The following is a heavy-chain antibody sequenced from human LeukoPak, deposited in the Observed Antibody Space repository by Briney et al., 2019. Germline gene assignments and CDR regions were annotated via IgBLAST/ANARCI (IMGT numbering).Heavy chain of an antibody. V-gene: IGHV1-8*01. CDR1: GYPFTTYD. D-gene: IGHD1-26*01. J-gene: IGHJ6*02. Sequence: ASVTVSYTASGYPFTTYDINWVRQAAGQGVEWMGWMNLNSGNTNCAQKFKGRVTMTRDTAIGTAYMELSSLTSEDTAVYYCASEKWVKREGVYYYYGITVWGQGTTVTVSS. CDR2: MNLNSGNT. CDR3: ASEKWVKREGVYYYYGITV.